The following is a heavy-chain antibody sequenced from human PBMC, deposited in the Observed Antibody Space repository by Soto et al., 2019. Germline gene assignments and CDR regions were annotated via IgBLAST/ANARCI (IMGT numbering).Heavy chain of an antibody. CDR3: ATSRSLDY. CDR2: IKQDGSEK. V-gene: IGHV3-7*03. J-gene: IGHJ4*02. CDR1: GFTFSDHY. Sequence: EVQLVESGGALVQPGGSLRLSCAASGFTFSDHYMDWVRQAPGKGLEWVANIKQDGSEKYYVDSVKGRFTISRDNAKNSLYLQMNSPRGEDTAMYYCATSRSLDYWGRGTPVTVSS. D-gene: IGHD2-2*01.